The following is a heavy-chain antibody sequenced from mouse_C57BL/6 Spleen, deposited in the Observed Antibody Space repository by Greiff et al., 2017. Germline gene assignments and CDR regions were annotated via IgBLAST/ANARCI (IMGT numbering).Heavy chain of an antibody. J-gene: IGHJ2*01. D-gene: IGHD2-3*01. Sequence: QVQLQQSGAELARPGASVKLSCKASGYTFTSYGISWVKQRTGQGLEWIGEIYPRSGNTYYNEKFKGKATLTADKSSSTAYMELRSLTSEDSAVYFCASRGLDGYLFDYWGQGTTLTVSS. CDR1: GYTFTSYG. CDR3: ASRGLDGYLFDY. CDR2: IYPRSGNT. V-gene: IGHV1-81*01.